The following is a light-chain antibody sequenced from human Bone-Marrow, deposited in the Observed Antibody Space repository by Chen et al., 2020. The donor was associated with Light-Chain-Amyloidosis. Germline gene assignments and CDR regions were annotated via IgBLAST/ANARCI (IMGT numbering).Light chain of an antibody. CDR2: RDT. V-gene: IGLV3-25*03. J-gene: IGLJ2*01. Sequence: SYELTQPPSVSVSPGQTARITCSGDDLPTKYAYWYQQKPGQAPVLVIHRDTERPSGISERFSGSSSGTTATLTISGAQAEDEAEYHCQSADSSGTYEVIFCGGTKLTVL. CDR3: QSADSSGTYEVI. CDR1: DLPTKY.